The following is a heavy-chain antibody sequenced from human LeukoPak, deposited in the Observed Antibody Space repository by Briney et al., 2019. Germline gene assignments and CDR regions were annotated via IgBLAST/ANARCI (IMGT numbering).Heavy chain of an antibody. Sequence: PGGSLSLSCAASGFTFSSYWMHLVRQAPGKGLVWVSRIHSDGSSTSYADSVRGRFTISRDDAKSTLYLQMNSLRAEDTAVYYCARSGWPYYFDYWGQGTLVTVSS. D-gene: IGHD3-22*01. CDR1: GFTFSSYW. CDR2: IHSDGSST. V-gene: IGHV3-74*01. J-gene: IGHJ4*02. CDR3: ARSGWPYYFDY.